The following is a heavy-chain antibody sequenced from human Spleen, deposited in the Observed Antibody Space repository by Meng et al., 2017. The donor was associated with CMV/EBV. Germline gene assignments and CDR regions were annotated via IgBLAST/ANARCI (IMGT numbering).Heavy chain of an antibody. CDR1: GGSFSGYY. V-gene: IGHV4-34*01. Sequence: QWHLPQWGAGRLKPSGPLSPTCAVYGGSFSGYYWSWIRQPPGKGLEWIGEINHSGSTNYNPSLKSRVTISVDTSKNQFSLKLSSVTAADTAVYYCARDSWFQEGFDYWGQGTLVTVSS. CDR2: INHSGST. D-gene: IGHD6-13*01. J-gene: IGHJ4*02. CDR3: ARDSWFQEGFDY.